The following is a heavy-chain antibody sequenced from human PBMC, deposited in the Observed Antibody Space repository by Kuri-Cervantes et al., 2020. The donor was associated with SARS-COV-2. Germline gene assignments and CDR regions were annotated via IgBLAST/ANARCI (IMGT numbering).Heavy chain of an antibody. Sequence: GGSLRLSCAASGFTFSSYSMNWVRQAPGKGLEWVSSISSSSSYIYYADSVKGRFTNSRDNAKNSLYLQMNSLRAEDTAVYYCARDPDEYSSFSIDYWGQGTLVTVSS. V-gene: IGHV3-21*01. D-gene: IGHD6-6*01. CDR3: ARDPDEYSSFSIDY. J-gene: IGHJ4*02. CDR1: GFTFSSYS. CDR2: ISSSSSYI.